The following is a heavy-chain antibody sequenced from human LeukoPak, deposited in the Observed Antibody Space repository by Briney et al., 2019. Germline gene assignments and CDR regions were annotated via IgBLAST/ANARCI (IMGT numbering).Heavy chain of an antibody. V-gene: IGHV3-64D*06. Sequence: GGSLRLSCSASGFTFSSYIMHWVRQAPGEGLEYVSAITSIGGSTYYADSVKGRFTISRDNSKNTLYLQMSSLRPEDTAVYYCVKDDSYYYGSGSSNDWGQGTLVTVSS. CDR1: GFTFSSYI. CDR3: VKDDSYYYGSGSSND. D-gene: IGHD3-10*01. J-gene: IGHJ4*02. CDR2: ITSIGGST.